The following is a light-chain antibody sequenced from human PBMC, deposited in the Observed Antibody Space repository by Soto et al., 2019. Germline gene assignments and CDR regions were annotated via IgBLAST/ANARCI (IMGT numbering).Light chain of an antibody. J-gene: IGKJ1*01. V-gene: IGKV1-5*01. CDR1: QSIRSW. Sequence: DIEMIQSPSSLSASVGDRVTITCRVSQSIRSWLAWYQQKPGKAPKLLIYDASSLESGVPSRFSGSGSGTEFTLTISSLQPDDFATYYCQQYNSYSQTFGQGTKVDI. CDR3: QQYNSYSQT. CDR2: DAS.